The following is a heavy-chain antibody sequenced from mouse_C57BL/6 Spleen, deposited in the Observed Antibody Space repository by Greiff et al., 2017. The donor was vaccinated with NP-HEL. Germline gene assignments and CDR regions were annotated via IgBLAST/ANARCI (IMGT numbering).Heavy chain of an antibody. CDR2: ISGGGGNT. D-gene: IGHD1-1*02. CDR1: GFTFSSYT. J-gene: IGHJ2*01. Sequence: EVKLMESGGGLVKPGGSLKLSCAASGFTFSSYTMSWVRQTPEKRLEWVATISGGGGNTYYPDSVKGRFTISRDNAKNTLYLQMSSLRSEDTALYYCARQGWDYFDYWGQGTTLTVSS. V-gene: IGHV5-9*01. CDR3: ARQGWDYFDY.